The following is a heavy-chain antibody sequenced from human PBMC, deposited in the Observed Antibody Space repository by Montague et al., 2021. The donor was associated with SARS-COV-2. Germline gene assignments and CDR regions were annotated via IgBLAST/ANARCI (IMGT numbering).Heavy chain of an antibody. D-gene: IGHD2-2*01. CDR2: TYYRSKWYN. V-gene: IGHV6-1*01. Sequence: CAISGDSVSSNIATWNWIRQSPSRGLEWLGRTYYRSKWYNDYAESVKSRITIDPDTSKHQFSLHLNSVTPKDTAVYYCARIPVGSKYYFDFWGQGTLVTDSS. CDR1: GDSVSSNIAT. J-gene: IGHJ4*02. CDR3: ARIPVGSKYYFDF.